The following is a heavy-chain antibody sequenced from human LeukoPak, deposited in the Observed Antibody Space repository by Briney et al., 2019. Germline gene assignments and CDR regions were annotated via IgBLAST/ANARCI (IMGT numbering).Heavy chain of an antibody. CDR2: IWYDGSNK. Sequence: GGSLRLSCAASGFTFSSYGMHWVRQAPGKELEWVAVIWYDGSNKYYADSVKGRFTISRDNSKNTLYLQMNSLRAEDTAVYYCAKDGGYGPQNWFDPWGQGTLVTVSS. J-gene: IGHJ5*02. CDR3: AKDGGYGPQNWFDP. D-gene: IGHD5-18*01. CDR1: GFTFSSYG. V-gene: IGHV3-33*06.